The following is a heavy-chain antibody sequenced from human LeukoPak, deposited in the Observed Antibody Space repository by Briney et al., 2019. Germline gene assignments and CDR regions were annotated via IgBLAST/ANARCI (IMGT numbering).Heavy chain of an antibody. J-gene: IGHJ3*02. D-gene: IGHD6-19*01. CDR2: ISGSGGST. V-gene: IGHV3-23*01. Sequence: GGSLRLSCAASGFTFSSYAMSWVRQAPGKGLEWVSAISGSGGSTYYADSVKGRFTISRDNSKNMLYLQMNSLGAEDTAIYYCAKRRYSSGWSTDAFDIWGQGTMVTVSS. CDR3: AKRRYSSGWSTDAFDI. CDR1: GFTFSSYA.